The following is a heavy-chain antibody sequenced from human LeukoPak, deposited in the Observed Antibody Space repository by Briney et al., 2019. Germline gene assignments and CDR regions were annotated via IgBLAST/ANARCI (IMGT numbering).Heavy chain of an antibody. CDR2: ISSSGSTI. J-gene: IGHJ4*02. CDR1: GFTFNSYE. D-gene: IGHD6-19*01. Sequence: GGSLRLSCAASGFTFNSYEMNWVRRAPGKGLEWVSYISSSGSTIYYADSVKGRFTISRDNAKNSLYLQMNSLRAEDTAVYYCARVAGYSSGWLAFDYWGQGTLVTVSS. V-gene: IGHV3-48*03. CDR3: ARVAGYSSGWLAFDY.